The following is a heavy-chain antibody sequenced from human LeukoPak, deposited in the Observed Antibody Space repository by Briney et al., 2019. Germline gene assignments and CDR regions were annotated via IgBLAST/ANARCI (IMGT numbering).Heavy chain of an antibody. CDR2: IIPIFGTA. CDR3: ARDRTVITGTNEGLFWFDP. J-gene: IGHJ5*02. V-gene: IGHV1-69*05. D-gene: IGHD1-7*01. Sequence: ASVKVSCKASGGTFSSYAISWVRQAPGQGLEWMGGIIPIFGTANYAQKFQGRVTITTDESTNTAYMELSSLRSEDTAVYYCARDRTVITGTNEGLFWFDPWGQGTLVTVSS. CDR1: GGTFSSYA.